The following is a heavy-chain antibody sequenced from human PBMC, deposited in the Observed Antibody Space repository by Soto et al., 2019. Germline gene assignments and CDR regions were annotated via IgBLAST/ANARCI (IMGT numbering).Heavy chain of an antibody. V-gene: IGHV3-9*01. CDR1: GFTFDDYA. J-gene: IGHJ4*02. D-gene: IGHD2-2*01. CDR3: AKGGQLLSEGGGY. CDR2: ISWNSGSI. Sequence: DVQLVEPGGGLVQPGRSLRLSCAASGFTFDDYAMHWVRQAPGKGLEWVSGISWNSGSIGYADSVKGRFTISRDNAKNSLYLQMNSLRAEDTALYYCAKGGQLLSEGGGYWGQGTLVTVSS.